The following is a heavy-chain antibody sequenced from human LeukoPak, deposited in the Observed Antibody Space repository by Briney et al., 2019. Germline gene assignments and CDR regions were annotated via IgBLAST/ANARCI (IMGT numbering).Heavy chain of an antibody. CDR3: AREDYYYYYYMDV. CDR1: GFTFSRYD. J-gene: IGHJ6*03. CDR2: IKQDGSEK. Sequence: GGSLRLSCAASGFTFSRYDIHWVRQAPGKGLEWVANIKQDGSEKYYVDSVKGRFTISRDNAKNSLYLQMNSLRAEDTAAYYCAREDYYYYYYMDVWGKGTTVTVSS. V-gene: IGHV3-7*01.